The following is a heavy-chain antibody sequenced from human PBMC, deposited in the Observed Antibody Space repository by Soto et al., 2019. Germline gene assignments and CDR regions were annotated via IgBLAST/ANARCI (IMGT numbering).Heavy chain of an antibody. V-gene: IGHV3-23*01. CDR3: SRNASGRQGSTLDI. CDR2: ISGSGSVT. CDR1: GSTFSSSA. J-gene: IGHJ3*02. D-gene: IGHD3-10*01. Sequence: EEQLLESGGGLVQPGGSMRLSCAASGSTFSSSAMTWVRQAPGMGLEWVSAISGSGSVTYYTSSVRGRFTISRDNSRNTLYLQMNNLRAEDTAVYYCSRNASGRQGSTLDIWGQGTMVTVSS.